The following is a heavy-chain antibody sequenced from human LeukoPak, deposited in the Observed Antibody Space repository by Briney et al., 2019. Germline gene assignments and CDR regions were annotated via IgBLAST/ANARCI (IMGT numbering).Heavy chain of an antibody. J-gene: IGHJ4*02. D-gene: IGHD1-26*01. CDR3: ASDVFYSGSYEGDY. V-gene: IGHV1-2*02. Sequence: ASVKVSCKASGYTFTGYYMHWVRQAPGQGLEWMGWINHNSGGTNYAQQFQGRVTMTRDTSISTAYMELSRLRSDDTAVYYCASDVFYSGSYEGDYWGQGTLVTVSS. CDR2: INHNSGGT. CDR1: GYTFTGYY.